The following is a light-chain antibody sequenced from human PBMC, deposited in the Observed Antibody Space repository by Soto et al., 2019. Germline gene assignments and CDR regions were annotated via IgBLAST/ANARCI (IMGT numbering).Light chain of an antibody. V-gene: IGKV3-20*01. J-gene: IGKJ1*01. CDR3: QHDGSSPWT. CDR1: QTIRSNY. Sequence: ETVLTQSPGTLSLSPGERATLSCRASQTIRSNYLAWYRQTPGQAPRLLIYGASNRATGIADRFSGSGAATDSTIIISGLEPEDFALYCCQHDGSSPWTFGQGTKVEIK. CDR2: GAS.